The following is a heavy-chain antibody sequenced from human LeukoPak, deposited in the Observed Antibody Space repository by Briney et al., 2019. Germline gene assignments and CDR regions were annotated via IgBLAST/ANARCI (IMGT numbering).Heavy chain of an antibody. Sequence: TSETLSLTCAVYGGSFSGYYWSWIRQPPGKGLEWIGEINHSGSTNYNPSLKSRVTISVDTSKNQFSLKLSSVTAADTAVYYCARLRVGYSSSWYGDWGQGTLVTVSS. CDR1: GGSFSGYY. J-gene: IGHJ4*02. CDR3: ARLRVGYSSSWYGD. D-gene: IGHD6-13*01. CDR2: INHSGST. V-gene: IGHV4-34*01.